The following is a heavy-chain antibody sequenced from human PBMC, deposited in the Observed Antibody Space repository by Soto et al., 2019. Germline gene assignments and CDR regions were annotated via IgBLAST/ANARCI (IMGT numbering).Heavy chain of an antibody. D-gene: IGHD6-19*01. CDR2: IYYGGST. J-gene: IGHJ4*02. CDR1: GGSISSYY. Sequence: SETLSLTCTVSGGSISSYYWSWIRQPPGKGLEWIGYIYYGGSTNYNPSLKSRVTISVDTSKNQFSLKLSSVTAADTAVYYCARHAGSGWLPTVYYFDYWGQGTLVTVSS. V-gene: IGHV4-59*08. CDR3: ARHAGSGWLPTVYYFDY.